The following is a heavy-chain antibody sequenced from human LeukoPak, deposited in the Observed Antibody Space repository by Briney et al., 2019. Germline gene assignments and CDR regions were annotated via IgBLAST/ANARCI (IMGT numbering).Heavy chain of an antibody. CDR2: IYYSGTT. CDR1: GGSISSPNHD. D-gene: IGHD3-10*01. J-gene: IGHJ5*02. V-gene: IGHV4-39*01. Sequence: SETLSLTCSVPGGSISSPNHDWAWIRQPPGQGLEWIGSIYYSGTTYYNLSLKSRVTLSVDTSQNQFSLKLSSVTAADTAIYFCARSLGANTWVGNWFDPWGQGTLVTVSP. CDR3: ARSLGANTWVGNWFDP.